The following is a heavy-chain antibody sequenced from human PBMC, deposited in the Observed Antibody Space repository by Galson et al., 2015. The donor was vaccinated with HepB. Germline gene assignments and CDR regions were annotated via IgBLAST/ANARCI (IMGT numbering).Heavy chain of an antibody. D-gene: IGHD6-19*01. Sequence: FLRLSCAASGFTLSSYSMNWVRQAPGKGLEWVSSISSSTSYIYYADSVKGRFTISRDNAKNSLYLQMNSLRAEDTAVYYCASGGREQQWLVRHFDYWGQGTLVTVSS. CDR3: ASGGREQQWLVRHFDY. CDR1: GFTLSSYS. V-gene: IGHV3-21*01. J-gene: IGHJ4*02. CDR2: ISSSTSYI.